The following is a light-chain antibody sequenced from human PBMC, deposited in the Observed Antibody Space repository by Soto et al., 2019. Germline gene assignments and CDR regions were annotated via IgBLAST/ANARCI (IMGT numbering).Light chain of an antibody. CDR2: KAL. J-gene: IGKJ2*01. Sequence: DIQMTQSPSTLSASVGDRVTITCRATPGISAWLAWYQQKPGKGPKLLIYKALSLQNGVPSTFSGSGSGTEFTLTISRLQPEDLAMYDGQQYSSYSYTFGQGTDLAIK. CDR1: PGISAW. V-gene: IGKV1-5*03. CDR3: QQYSSYSYT.